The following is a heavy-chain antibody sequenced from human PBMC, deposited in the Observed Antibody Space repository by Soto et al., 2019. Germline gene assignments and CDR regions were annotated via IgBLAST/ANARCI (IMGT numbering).Heavy chain of an antibody. J-gene: IGHJ4*02. V-gene: IGHV3-23*01. CDR1: GFTFGSYA. CDR2: ISGSGGST. D-gene: IGHD3-22*01. CDR3: AKVPYYDSSGYHTIFDY. Sequence: GGSLRLSCAASGFTFGSYAMSWVRQAPGKGLEWVSAISGSGGSTYYADSVKGRFTISRDNSKNTLYLQMNSLRAEDTAVYYCAKVPYYDSSGYHTIFDYWGQGTLVTVSS.